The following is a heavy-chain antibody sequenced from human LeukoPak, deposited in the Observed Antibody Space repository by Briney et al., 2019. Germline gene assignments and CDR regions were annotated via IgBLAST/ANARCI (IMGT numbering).Heavy chain of an antibody. Sequence: PSETLSLTCTVSGGSLSSYYWSWIRQPPGKGLEWIGYIYYSGCTNYNPSLKSRVTISVDTSKNQFSLKLSSVTAADTAVYYCARLRASSSWYGGGVDAFDIWGQGTMVTVSS. J-gene: IGHJ3*02. V-gene: IGHV4-59*08. CDR3: ARLRASSSWYGGGVDAFDI. CDR1: GGSLSSYY. D-gene: IGHD6-13*01. CDR2: IYYSGCT.